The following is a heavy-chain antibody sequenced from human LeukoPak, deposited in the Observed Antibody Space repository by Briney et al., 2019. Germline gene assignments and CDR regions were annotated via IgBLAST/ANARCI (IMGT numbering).Heavy chain of an antibody. CDR3: AKDLEHYYGSGTYFDY. CDR2: ISSSSSTI. V-gene: IGHV3-48*01. D-gene: IGHD3-10*01. J-gene: IGHJ4*02. CDR1: GFTFSSYS. Sequence: PGGSLRLSCAASGFTFSSYSMNWVRQAPGKGLEWVSYISSSSSTIYYADSVKGRFTISRDNSKNTLYLQMNSLRAEDTAVYYCAKDLEHYYGSGTYFDYWGQGTLVTVSS.